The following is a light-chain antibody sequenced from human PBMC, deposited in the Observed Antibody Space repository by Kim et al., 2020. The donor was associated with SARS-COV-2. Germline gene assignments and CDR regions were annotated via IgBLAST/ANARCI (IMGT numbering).Light chain of an antibody. CDR1: QDINSY. CDR3: QQYNTYPLT. V-gene: IGKV1-16*02. CDR2: AAS. Sequence: SASVRDRVTISCRASQDINSYLVWFQQRPGKAPKTLIYAASSLERGVPSNFSGSGFGTDFTLTINSPQPEDFATYYCQQYNTYPLTFGQGTKLEI. J-gene: IGKJ2*01.